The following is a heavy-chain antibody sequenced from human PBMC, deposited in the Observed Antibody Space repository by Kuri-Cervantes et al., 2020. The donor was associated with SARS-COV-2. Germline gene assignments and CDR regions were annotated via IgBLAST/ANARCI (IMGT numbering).Heavy chain of an antibody. D-gene: IGHD7-27*01. J-gene: IGHJ4*02. Sequence: GGSLRLSCAASGFTFSSYAMSWVRQAPGKGLEWVSSISSSSSYIYYADSVKGRFTISRDNAKNSLYLQMNSLRAEDTAVYYCARGELGISDYWGQGTLVTDSS. V-gene: IGHV3-21*01. CDR2: ISSSSSYI. CDR1: GFTFSSYA. CDR3: ARGELGISDY.